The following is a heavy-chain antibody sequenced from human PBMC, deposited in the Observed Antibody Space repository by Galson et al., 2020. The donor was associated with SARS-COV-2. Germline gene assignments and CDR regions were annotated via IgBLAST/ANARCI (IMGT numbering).Heavy chain of an antibody. CDR1: GDSISSGSYY. CDR2: IHTRGST. Sequence: SETLSLTCTVSGDSISSGSYYWNWIRQPAGKGLEWIGRIHTRGSTNYNPSLKSRVTISGDTSKNQFSLRLSSVTAADTAVYYCVRGETAMVLGIDYYCGMDVWGQGTTVTVSS. J-gene: IGHJ6*02. V-gene: IGHV4-61*02. D-gene: IGHD5-18*01. CDR3: VRGETAMVLGIDYYCGMDV.